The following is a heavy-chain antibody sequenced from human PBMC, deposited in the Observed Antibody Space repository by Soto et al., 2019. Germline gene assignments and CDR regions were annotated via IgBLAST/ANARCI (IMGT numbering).Heavy chain of an antibody. Sequence: VASVMLSCKSSGYTFTSYGISWVRHAPGQGLEWMGWISAYNGNTNYAQKLQGRVTMTTDTSTSTAYMELRSLRSDDTAVYYCARDTRGIVVVQAASLDVWGKGTTVTVSS. D-gene: IGHD2-2*01. V-gene: IGHV1-18*01. CDR3: ARDTRGIVVVQAASLDV. J-gene: IGHJ6*04. CDR1: GYTFTSYG. CDR2: ISAYNGNT.